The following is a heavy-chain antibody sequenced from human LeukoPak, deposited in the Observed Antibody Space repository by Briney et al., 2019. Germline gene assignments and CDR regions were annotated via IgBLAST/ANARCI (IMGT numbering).Heavy chain of an antibody. CDR3: ARSVVVAATAGGWFDP. CDR2: MNPNSGNT. V-gene: IGHV1-8*01. Sequence: ASVKFSCKASGYTFTSYDINWVRQATGQGLEWIGWMNPNSGNTGYAQKFQGRVTMTRNTSISTAYMELSSLRSEDTAVYYCARSVVVAATAGGWFDPWGQGTLVTVFS. J-gene: IGHJ5*02. CDR1: GYTFTSYD. D-gene: IGHD2-15*01.